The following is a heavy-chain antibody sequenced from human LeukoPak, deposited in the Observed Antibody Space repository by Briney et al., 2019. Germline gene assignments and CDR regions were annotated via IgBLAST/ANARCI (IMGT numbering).Heavy chain of an antibody. J-gene: IGHJ3*02. Sequence: SETLSLTCTVSGGSISSSSYYWGWIRQPPGKGLEWIGRIYTSGSTNYNPSLKSRVTMSVDTSKNQFSLKLSSVTAADTAVYYCARDALYDYVWGSYAFDIWGQGTMVTVSS. CDR3: ARDALYDYVWGSYAFDI. V-gene: IGHV4-39*07. CDR1: GGSISSSSYY. CDR2: IYTSGST. D-gene: IGHD3-16*01.